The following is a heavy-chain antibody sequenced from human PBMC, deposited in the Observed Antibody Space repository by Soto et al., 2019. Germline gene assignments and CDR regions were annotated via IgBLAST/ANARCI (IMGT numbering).Heavy chain of an antibody. CDR2: MNPNSGNT. J-gene: IGHJ6*03. V-gene: IGHV1-8*01. Sequence: ASVKVSCKASGYTFTSYDINWVRQATGQGLEWMGWMNPNSGNTGYAQKFQGRVTMTRNTSISTAYMELSSLRSEDTAVYYCARGQGAIFGRGYYYYYYMDVWGKGTTLTGSS. CDR3: ARGQGAIFGRGYYYYYYMDV. D-gene: IGHD3-3*01. CDR1: GYTFTSYD.